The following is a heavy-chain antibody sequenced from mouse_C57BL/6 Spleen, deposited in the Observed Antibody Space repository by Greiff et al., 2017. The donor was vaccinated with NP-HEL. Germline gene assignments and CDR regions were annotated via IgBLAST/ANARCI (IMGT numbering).Heavy chain of an antibody. CDR1: GYTFTSYW. J-gene: IGHJ3*01. CDR3: ASYYGSRYVWFAY. D-gene: IGHD1-1*01. Sequence: QVQLQQPGAELVKPGASVKMSCKASGYTFTSYWITWVKQRPGQGLEWIGEIYPGSGSTNYNEKFKSKATLTVDTSSSTAYMQLSSLTSEDSAVYYCASYYGSRYVWFAYWGQGTLVTVSA. V-gene: IGHV1-55*01. CDR2: IYPGSGST.